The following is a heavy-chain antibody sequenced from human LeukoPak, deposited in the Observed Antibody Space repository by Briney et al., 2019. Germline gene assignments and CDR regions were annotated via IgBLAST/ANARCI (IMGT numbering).Heavy chain of an antibody. D-gene: IGHD6-13*01. Sequence: GGSLRLSCAASGFTFSSYEVNWVRQATGKGLEWVSAISGRGGTTYYADSLKGRFTVSRDNSKNTPDLQLNSLRAEDTAAYYCSKDRRYSSSWYGAFDVWGQGTMVTVSS. CDR3: SKDRRYSSSWYGAFDV. CDR1: GFTFSSYE. CDR2: ISGRGGTT. J-gene: IGHJ3*01. V-gene: IGHV3-23*01.